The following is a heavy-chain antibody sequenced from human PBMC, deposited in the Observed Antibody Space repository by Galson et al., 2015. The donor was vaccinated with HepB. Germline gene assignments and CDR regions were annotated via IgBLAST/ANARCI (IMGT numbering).Heavy chain of an antibody. D-gene: IGHD2-2*01. J-gene: IGHJ6*02. CDR1: GYTFTSYD. CDR3: ARAREPAASYNYYFAMDV. V-gene: IGHV1-8*01. Sequence: SVKVSCKASGYTFTSYDTNWVRQATGQGLEWMGWVSPKSGNTGYAQKFQGGVTMTRNTSISTAYMELSSLRSEDTAVYYCARAREPAASYNYYFAMDVWGQGTTVTVSS. CDR2: VSPKSGNT.